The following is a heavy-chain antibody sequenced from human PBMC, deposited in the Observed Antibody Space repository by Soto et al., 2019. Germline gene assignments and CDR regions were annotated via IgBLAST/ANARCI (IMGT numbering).Heavy chain of an antibody. J-gene: IGHJ4*02. Sequence: QAQLVQSGGEVMKPGASVKVSCRASGYAFTSYGYAWLRQAPGQELECMGWISAYNGDTNYAQKFQARVNLTTDTSTTTVHMELRNLGSDDTAVYYCARSGAYCTSITCLFDSFWGLGTLVTVSS. CDR3: ARSGAYCTSITCLFDSF. CDR2: ISAYNGDT. D-gene: IGHD2-8*01. V-gene: IGHV1-18*01. CDR1: GYAFTSYG.